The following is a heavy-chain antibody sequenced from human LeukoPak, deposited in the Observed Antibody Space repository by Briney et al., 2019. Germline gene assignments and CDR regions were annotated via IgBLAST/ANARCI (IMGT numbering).Heavy chain of an antibody. CDR3: TTGDGYSSGWYDY. CDR1: GFTFSNAW. CDR2: IKSKTDGGAT. V-gene: IGHV3-15*01. Sequence: GRSLRLSCAASGFTFSNAWMSWVRQAPGKGLEWVGRIKSKTDGGATDYAAPVKGRFTISRDDSKNTLYLQMNSLKTEDTAVYYCTTGDGYSSGWYDYWGQGTLVTVSS. J-gene: IGHJ4*02. D-gene: IGHD6-19*01.